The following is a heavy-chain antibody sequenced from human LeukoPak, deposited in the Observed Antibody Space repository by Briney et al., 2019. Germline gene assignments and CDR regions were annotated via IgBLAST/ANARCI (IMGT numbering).Heavy chain of an antibody. J-gene: IGHJ4*02. D-gene: IGHD3-22*01. V-gene: IGHV3-30*04. CDR3: ACSGYYFDY. CDR1: GFTFSSYA. Sequence: GGSLRLSCAASGFTFSSYAMHWVRQAPGKGLEWVAVISYDGSNKYYADSVKGRFTISRDNSKNTLYLQMNSLRAEDTAVYYCACSGYYFDYWGQGTLVTVSS. CDR2: ISYDGSNK.